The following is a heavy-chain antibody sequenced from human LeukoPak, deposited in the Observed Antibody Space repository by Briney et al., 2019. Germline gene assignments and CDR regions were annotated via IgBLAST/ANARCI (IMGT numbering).Heavy chain of an antibody. V-gene: IGHV3-21*01. CDR2: ISSSSSYI. CDR1: GFTFSSYS. D-gene: IGHD1-26*01. Sequence: PGGSLRLSCAASGFTFSSYSMNWVRQAPGKGLEWVSSISSSSSYIYYADSVKGRFTISRDNAKNSLYLQMNSLRAEDTAVYYCARHPIVGATDPFYYYGMDVWGQGTTVTVSS. J-gene: IGHJ6*02. CDR3: ARHPIVGATDPFYYYGMDV.